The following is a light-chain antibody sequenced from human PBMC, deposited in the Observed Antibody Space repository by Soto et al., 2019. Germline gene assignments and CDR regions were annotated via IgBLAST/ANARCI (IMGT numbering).Light chain of an antibody. CDR1: SRDVGGYNY. J-gene: IGLJ1*01. CDR2: DVS. V-gene: IGLV2-14*01. Sequence: QSALTQPASVSGSPGQSITISCTGTSRDVGGYNYVSWYQQYPGKALKLLIYDVSNRPSGVSNRFSGSKSGNTASLTISGLQAEDEADYYCSSYTSSSTLYVFGTGTKLTVL. CDR3: SSYTSSSTLYV.